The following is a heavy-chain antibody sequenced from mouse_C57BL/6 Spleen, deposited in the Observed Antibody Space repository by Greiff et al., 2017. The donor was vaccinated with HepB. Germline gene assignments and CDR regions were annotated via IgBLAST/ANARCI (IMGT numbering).Heavy chain of an antibody. CDR2: IDPSDSYT. V-gene: IGHV1-69*01. Sequence: VQLQQPGAELVMPGASVKLSCKASGYTFTSYWMHWVKQRPGQGLEWIGEIDPSDSYTNYNQKSKGKSTLTVDKSSSTAYMQLSSLTSEDSAVYYCARYYGSSYAMDYWGQGTSVTVSS. CDR1: GYTFTSYW. D-gene: IGHD1-1*01. CDR3: ARYYGSSYAMDY. J-gene: IGHJ4*01.